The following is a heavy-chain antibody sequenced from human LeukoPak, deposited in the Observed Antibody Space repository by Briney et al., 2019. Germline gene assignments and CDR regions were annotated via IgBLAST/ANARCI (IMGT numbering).Heavy chain of an antibody. CDR3: ARGPRYCSGGSCYIYFDY. J-gene: IGHJ4*02. D-gene: IGHD2-15*01. CDR2: INPNSGNT. V-gene: IGHV1-8*02. CDR1: GYTFTGYY. Sequence: ASVKVSCKASGYTFTGYYMHWVRQAPGQGREWMGWINPNSGNTGYAQKFQGRVTMTRNTSISTAYMELSSLRSEDTAVYHCARGPRYCSGGSCYIYFDYWGQGTLVTVSS.